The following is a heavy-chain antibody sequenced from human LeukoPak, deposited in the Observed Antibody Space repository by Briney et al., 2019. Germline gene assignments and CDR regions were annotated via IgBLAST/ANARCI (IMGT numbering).Heavy chain of an antibody. D-gene: IGHD3-3*01. CDR3: AREIYDFWSGYLYYYYGMDV. CDR1: GGSISSYY. CDR2: IYTSGST. J-gene: IGHJ6*02. Sequence: SETLTLTCTVSGGSISSYYWSWIRQPAGKGLEWIGRIYTSGSTNYNPSLKSRVTMSVDTSKNQFSLKLSSVTAADTAVYYCAREIYDFWSGYLYYYYGMDVWGQGTTVTVSS. V-gene: IGHV4-4*07.